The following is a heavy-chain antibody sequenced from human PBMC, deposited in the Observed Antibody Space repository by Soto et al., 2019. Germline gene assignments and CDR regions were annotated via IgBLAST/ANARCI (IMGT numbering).Heavy chain of an antibody. CDR3: TTQGFGGLHGLVDV. CDR2: ISNLGVT. J-gene: IGHJ6*02. D-gene: IGHD3-10*01. Sequence: QVQLQESGPGLVKPSEPLSLTCTVSGGSISSITNHFSNHYCSWIRLSPGKGLEWIGYISNLGVTRYNPPVKSRVSISVDTSKNQFSLKLTALTAADAAVYYCTTQGFGGLHGLVDVWGQGTTVTVSS. V-gene: IGHV4-61*01. CDR1: GGSISSITNHFSNHY.